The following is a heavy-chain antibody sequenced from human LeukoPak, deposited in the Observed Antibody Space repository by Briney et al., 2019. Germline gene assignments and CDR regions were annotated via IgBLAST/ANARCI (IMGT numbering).Heavy chain of an antibody. CDR3: VRDGNDAMDY. CDR2: INAYNGNS. J-gene: IGHJ4*02. Sequence: ASVKVSCKASGYTFTSYGISWVRQAPGQGLEWMGWINAYNGNSNYVENLQGRATLTTDTSTSTAYMELRSLRSDDTAVYYCVRDGNDAMDYWGQGTLVTVSS. V-gene: IGHV1-18*01. CDR1: GYTFTSYG. D-gene: IGHD4-23*01.